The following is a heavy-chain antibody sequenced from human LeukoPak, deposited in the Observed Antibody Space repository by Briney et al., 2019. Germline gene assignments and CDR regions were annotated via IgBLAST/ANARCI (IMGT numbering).Heavy chain of an antibody. CDR2: ISGSTGST. CDR3: AKSDSTVVMLEFNY. V-gene: IGHV3-23*01. CDR1: GFTFSSYA. J-gene: IGHJ4*01. D-gene: IGHD4-23*01. Sequence: QTGGSLRLSCAASGFTFSSYAMSWVRQAPGKGLEWVSGISGSTGSTYYADSVKGRLTISRDNSKNTLYLQMTSLRAEDTAVYYCAKSDSTVVMLEFNYWGHGTLVTVSS.